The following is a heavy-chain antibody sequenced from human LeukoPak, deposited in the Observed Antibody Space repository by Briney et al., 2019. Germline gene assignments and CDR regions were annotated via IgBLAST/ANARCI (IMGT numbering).Heavy chain of an antibody. CDR1: GFTFSSYG. D-gene: IGHD1/OR15-1a*01. J-gene: IGHJ4*02. CDR3: ARERASYGNTFNDY. CDR2: VWSDGTNK. V-gene: IGHV3-33*01. Sequence: GGSLRLSCAASGFTFSSYGIHWVRQAPGKGLEWVAVVWSDGTNKYYADSVKGRFTISRDNAKNSLYLQMNSLRAEDTAVYHCARERASYGNTFNDYWGQGTLVTVSS.